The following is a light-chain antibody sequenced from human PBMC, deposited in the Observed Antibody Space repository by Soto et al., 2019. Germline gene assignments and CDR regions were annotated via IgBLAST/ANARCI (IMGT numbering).Light chain of an antibody. V-gene: IGLV2-14*01. CDR1: SSDVGGYNY. J-gene: IGLJ1*01. Sequence: QSALTQPASVSGSPGQSITISCTGTSSDVGGYNYVSWYQQHPGKAPKLMIYEVSNRPSGVSNRFSGSKSGNTASLTISGGQADDEADDYYSSYTSSSIDYVFGTGTKLTVL. CDR2: EVS. CDR3: SSYTSSSIDYV.